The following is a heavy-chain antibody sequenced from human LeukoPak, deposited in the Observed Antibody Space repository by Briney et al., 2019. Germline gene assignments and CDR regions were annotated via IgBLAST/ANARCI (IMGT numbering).Heavy chain of an antibody. D-gene: IGHD1-26*01. CDR3: ARGRSNYYGMDV. J-gene: IGHJ6*02. V-gene: IGHV4-59*01. CDR2: IYYNGNT. Sequence: SETLSLTCSVSDGSINSYYWNWIRRPPGKGLEWIGYIYYNGNTNYSPSLKSRVTMSVDMSKNLFSLKVSSVTAADTAVYYCARGRSNYYGMDVWGQGTTVTVSS. CDR1: DGSINSYY.